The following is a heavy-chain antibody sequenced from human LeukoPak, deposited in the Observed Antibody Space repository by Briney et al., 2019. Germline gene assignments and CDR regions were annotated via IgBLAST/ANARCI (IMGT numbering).Heavy chain of an antibody. CDR3: ARDPGIAVADYYFDY. CDR1: GFTFSSYW. Sequence: GGSLRLSCAVSGFTFSSYWMSWVRQAPGKGLEWVANINQDGSEKYYVDSVKGRFTISSDNAKNSLYLQMNSLRAEDTAVYYCARDPGIAVADYYFDYWGQGTLVTVSS. CDR2: INQDGSEK. V-gene: IGHV3-7*01. D-gene: IGHD6-19*01. J-gene: IGHJ4*02.